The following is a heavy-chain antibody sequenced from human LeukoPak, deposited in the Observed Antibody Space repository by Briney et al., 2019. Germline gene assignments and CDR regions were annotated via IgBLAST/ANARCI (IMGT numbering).Heavy chain of an antibody. Sequence: GGSLRLSCAASGFTFSSYSMNWVRQAPGKGLEWVSYISSSSSTIYYADSVKGRFTISRDNAKNSLYLQMNSLRAEDTAVYYCARGPTYGDYSLYFDYWGQGTLVTVSS. CDR2: ISSSSSTI. J-gene: IGHJ4*02. CDR1: GFTFSSYS. CDR3: ARGPTYGDYSLYFDY. V-gene: IGHV3-48*01. D-gene: IGHD4-17*01.